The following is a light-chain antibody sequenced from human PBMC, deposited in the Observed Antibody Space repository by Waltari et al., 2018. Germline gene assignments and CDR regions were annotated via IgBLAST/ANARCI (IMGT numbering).Light chain of an antibody. V-gene: IGKV1-12*01. CDR2: AAS. J-gene: IGKJ2*01. CDR3: QQTQVLPYT. Sequence: DIQMTQSPSSVSASLGNTVTISCRASQKINVWLAWYQLRPVMAPRLLLYAASSLQHGVPSKFSGSGSGTNFTLTISSLQPEDFATYYCQQTQVLPYTFGQGTKV. CDR1: QKINVW.